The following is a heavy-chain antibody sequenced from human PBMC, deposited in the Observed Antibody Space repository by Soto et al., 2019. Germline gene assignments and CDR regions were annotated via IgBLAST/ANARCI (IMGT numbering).Heavy chain of an antibody. CDR2: ISSSSSTI. CDR3: ARDYVDYYYYMDV. V-gene: IGHV3-48*01. CDR1: GFTFSSYS. D-gene: IGHD3-16*01. J-gene: IGHJ6*03. Sequence: GSLRLSCVASGFTFSSYSMQCVRQAPGKGLEWVSYISSSSSTIYYADSVKGRFTISRDDAKNSLYLQMNSLRAEDTAVYYCARDYVDYYYYMDVWGKGTTVTVSS.